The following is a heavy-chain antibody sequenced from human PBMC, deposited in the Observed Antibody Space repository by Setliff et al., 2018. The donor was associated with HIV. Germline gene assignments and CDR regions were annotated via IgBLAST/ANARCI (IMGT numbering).Heavy chain of an antibody. D-gene: IGHD6-6*01. V-gene: IGHV1-24*01. CDR2: FDPEDGET. CDR3: ATAPYSSSLFDI. CDR1: GYALTELS. J-gene: IGHJ3*02. Sequence: ASVKVSCKVSGYALTELSMHWVRQAPGKGLEWMGGFDPEDGETIYAQKFQGRVTMTEDTSTDTAYMELSSLRSEDTAVYYCATAPYSSSLFDIWGQGTMVTVSS.